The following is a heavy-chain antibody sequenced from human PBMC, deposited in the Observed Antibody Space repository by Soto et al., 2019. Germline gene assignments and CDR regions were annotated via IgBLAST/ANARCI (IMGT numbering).Heavy chain of an antibody. J-gene: IGHJ4*02. CDR2: ISWNSGSI. V-gene: IGHV3-9*01. CDR1: GFTFDDYA. D-gene: IGHD2-8*01. CDR3: SKGSGVLMVYAFDV. Sequence: SLRLSCAASGFTFDDYAMHWVRQAPGKGLEWVSGISWNSGSIGYADSVKGRFTISRDNAKNSLYLQMNSLRAEDTALYYCSKGSGVLMVYAFDVWGQGTLVTGSS.